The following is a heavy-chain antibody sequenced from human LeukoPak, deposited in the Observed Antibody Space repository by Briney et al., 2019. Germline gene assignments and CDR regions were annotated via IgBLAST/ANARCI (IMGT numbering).Heavy chain of an antibody. Sequence: PGASLRLSCAASGFTFSSYAMSWVRQAPGKGLEWVSAISGSGGSTYYADSVKGRFTISRDNSKNTLYLQMNSLGAEDTAVYYCAKDPRRGTKGYYHYYMDVWGKGTTVTVS. V-gene: IGHV3-23*01. CDR2: ISGSGGST. D-gene: IGHD2-8*01. CDR3: AKDPRRGTKGYYHYYMDV. CDR1: GFTFSSYA. J-gene: IGHJ6*03.